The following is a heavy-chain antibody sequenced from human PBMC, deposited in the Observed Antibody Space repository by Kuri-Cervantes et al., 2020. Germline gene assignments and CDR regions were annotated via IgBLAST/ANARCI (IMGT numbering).Heavy chain of an antibody. CDR2: ISYDGSNK. J-gene: IGHJ4*02. D-gene: IGHD1-1*01. CDR1: GFTFSSYA. V-gene: IGHV3-30*01. Sequence: GGSLRLSCAASGFTFSSYAMHWVRQAPGKGLEWVAVISYDGSNKYYADSVKGRFTISRDNSKNTLYLQMNSLRAEDTAVYYCARDLLKSYGTAYWGQGTLVTVSS. CDR3: ARDLLKSYGTAY.